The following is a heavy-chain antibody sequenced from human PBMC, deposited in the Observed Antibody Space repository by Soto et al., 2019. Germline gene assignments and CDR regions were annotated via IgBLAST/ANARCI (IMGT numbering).Heavy chain of an antibody. CDR3: ARHVLRQQLVSQVFDY. Sequence: PSETLSLTCTVSGGSLSSSSYYWGWIRQPPGKGLEWIGSIYYSGSTYYNPSLKSRVTISVDTSKNQFSLKLSSVTAADTAVYYCARHVLRQQLVSQVFDYWGQGTLVTVSS. CDR2: IYYSGST. CDR1: GGSLSSSSYY. J-gene: IGHJ4*02. D-gene: IGHD6-13*01. V-gene: IGHV4-39*01.